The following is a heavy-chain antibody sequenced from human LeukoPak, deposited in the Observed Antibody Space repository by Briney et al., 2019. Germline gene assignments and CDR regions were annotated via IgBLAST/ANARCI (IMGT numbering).Heavy chain of an antibody. CDR1: GGSFSGYY. V-gene: IGHV4-34*01. D-gene: IGHD3-3*01. Sequence: KTSETLSLTCAVYGGSFSGYYWSWIRQPPGKGLEWIGEINHSGSTNYNPSLKSRVTIPVDTSKNQFSLKLSSVTAADTAVYYCARLKPELGDFWSGYYGIRYYYYMDVXXKGTTVTVSS. J-gene: IGHJ6*03. CDR2: INHSGST. CDR3: ARLKPELGDFWSGYYGIRYYYYMDV.